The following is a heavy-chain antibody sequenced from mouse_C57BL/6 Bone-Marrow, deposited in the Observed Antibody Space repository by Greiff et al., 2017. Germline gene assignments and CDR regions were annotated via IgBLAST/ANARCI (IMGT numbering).Heavy chain of an antibody. D-gene: IGHD1-1*01. Sequence: VQLQQSGPELVKPGASVKISCKASGYTFTDYYINWVKQRTGQGLEWIGWIFPGSGSTYYNEKFKGKATLTVDKSSSTAYMLLGSLTSEDSAVYFCARSYYRWYFDVWGTGTTVTVSS. CDR1: GYTFTDYY. CDR2: IFPGSGST. CDR3: ARSYYRWYFDV. V-gene: IGHV1-75*01. J-gene: IGHJ1*03.